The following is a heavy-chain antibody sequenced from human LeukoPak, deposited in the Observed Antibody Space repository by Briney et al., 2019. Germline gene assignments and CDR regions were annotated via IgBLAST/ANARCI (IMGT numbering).Heavy chain of an antibody. CDR1: GESISGFY. J-gene: IGHJ4*02. D-gene: IGHD3-22*01. Sequence: PSETLSLTCTVSGESISGFYWTWIRQPPGKGLEWIGYIYCSGSTNYNPSLKSRVTISVVTSKNQFSLKLNSVTAADTAVYYCARVTGYIVEDYFDYWGQGTLVTVSS. CDR3: ARVTGYIVEDYFDY. V-gene: IGHV4-59*12. CDR2: IYCSGST.